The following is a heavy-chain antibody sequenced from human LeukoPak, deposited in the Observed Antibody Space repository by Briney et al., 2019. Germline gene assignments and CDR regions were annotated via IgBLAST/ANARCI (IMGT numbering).Heavy chain of an antibody. Sequence: GRSLRLSCAASGFTFSSYGMHWVRQAPGKGLEWVAVIWYDGSNKYYADSVKGRFTISRDNSKNTLYLQMNSLRAEDTAVYYCARGYCSSSSCYKYYYYYMDVWGKGTTVTVSS. J-gene: IGHJ6*03. CDR2: IWYDGSNK. V-gene: IGHV3-33*01. D-gene: IGHD2-2*02. CDR1: GFTFSSYG. CDR3: ARGYCSSSSCYKYYYYYMDV.